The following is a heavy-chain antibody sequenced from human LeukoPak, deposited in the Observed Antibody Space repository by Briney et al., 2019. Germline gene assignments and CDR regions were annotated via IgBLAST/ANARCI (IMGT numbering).Heavy chain of an antibody. V-gene: IGHV3-21*01. CDR2: ISSSSSYI. CDR3: ARDRTSSGWYYFDY. CDR1: GFTFSTYA. J-gene: IGHJ4*02. Sequence: PGGSLRLSCTASGFTFSTYAMSWVRQAPGKGLEWVSSISSSSSYIYYADSVKGRFTISRNNAKNSLYLQMNSLRAEDTAVYYGARDRTSSGWYYFDYWGQGTLVTVSS. D-gene: IGHD6-19*01.